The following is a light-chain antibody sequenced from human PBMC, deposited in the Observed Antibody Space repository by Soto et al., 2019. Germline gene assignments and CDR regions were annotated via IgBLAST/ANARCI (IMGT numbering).Light chain of an antibody. CDR3: QQSYITPPIT. CDR1: QSVSRY. Sequence: DVQMTQSPSSLSALVGDRVTITCRASQSVSRYLNWYQHKPGKAPKLLINAASNLRSGVPSRFSGSGSGTGFTLTIDGLQPEDFAVYYCQQSYITPPITFGQGTRLEVK. V-gene: IGKV1-39*01. J-gene: IGKJ5*01. CDR2: AAS.